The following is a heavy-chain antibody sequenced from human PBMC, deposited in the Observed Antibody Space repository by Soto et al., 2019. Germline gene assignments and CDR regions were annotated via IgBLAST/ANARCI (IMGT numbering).Heavy chain of an antibody. CDR2: IYYCGST. Sequence: SETLSLTCTVSGGSISSYYWSWIRQPPGKGLEWIGYIYYCGSTNYNPPLKSRVTISVDTSKNQFSLKLSSVTAADTAVYYCARTPNLDSSGYYFDYWGQGTLVTVSS. J-gene: IGHJ4*02. D-gene: IGHD3-22*01. CDR1: GGSISSYY. CDR3: ARTPNLDSSGYYFDY. V-gene: IGHV4-59*08.